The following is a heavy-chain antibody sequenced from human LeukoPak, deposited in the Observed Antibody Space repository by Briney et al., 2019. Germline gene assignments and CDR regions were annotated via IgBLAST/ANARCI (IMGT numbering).Heavy chain of an antibody. CDR1: GFTFSSYT. V-gene: IGHV3-21*01. J-gene: IGHJ5*02. D-gene: IGHD3-9*01. CDR3: ARKENILTGYYDH. CDR2: ISSDSNYI. Sequence: KPEGSLRLSCAASGFTFSSYTMNWVRQSPGKGLEWVSYISSDSNYIYYADSVKGRFTISRDNAWNSLYLQMNSLRAEDTAVYYCARKENILTGYYDHWGQGTLVTVSS.